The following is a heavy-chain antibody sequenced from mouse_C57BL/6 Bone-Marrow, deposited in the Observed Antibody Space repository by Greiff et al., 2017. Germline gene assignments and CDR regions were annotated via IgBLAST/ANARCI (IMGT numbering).Heavy chain of an antibody. Sequence: VQLKESGPGLVKPSQSLSLTCSVTGYSITSGYYWNWIRQFPGNKLEWMGYIRYDGSNNYNQSLKTRISITRDTSENQFFLKLNSVTTEDTATYYVARDLIYDGSSWFAYWGQGTLVTVSA. V-gene: IGHV3-6*01. J-gene: IGHJ3*01. CDR1: GYSITSGYY. CDR2: IRYDGSN. D-gene: IGHD2-3*01. CDR3: ARDLIYDGSSWFAY.